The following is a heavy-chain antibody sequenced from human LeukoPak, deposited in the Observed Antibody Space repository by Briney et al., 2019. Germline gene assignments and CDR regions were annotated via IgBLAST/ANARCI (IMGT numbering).Heavy chain of an antibody. CDR3: ARDSSDYDILTGYSDAFDI. CDR2: IYYSGST. CDR1: GGSISSYY. D-gene: IGHD3-9*01. J-gene: IGHJ3*02. Sequence: SETLSLTCTVSGGSISSYYWSWIRQPPGKGLEWIGYIYYSGSTNYNPPLKSRVTISVDTSKNQFSLKLSSVTAADTAVYYCARDSSDYDILTGYSDAFDIWGQGTMVTVSS. V-gene: IGHV4-59*01.